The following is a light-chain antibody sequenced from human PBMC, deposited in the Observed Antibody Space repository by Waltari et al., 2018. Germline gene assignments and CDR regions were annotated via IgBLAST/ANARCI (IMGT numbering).Light chain of an antibody. V-gene: IGKV3-15*01. J-gene: IGKJ4*01. CDR2: GAS. CDR3: QHYNNWPPLT. Sequence: EIVMTQSPATLSVSPGERATLSCRASQSISSTLAWYQQRPGQAPRLLLYGASTRASDIPDRFSGRGSGTDFTLTISSLQSEDFAVYYCQHYNNWPPLTFGGGTKVDVK. CDR1: QSISST.